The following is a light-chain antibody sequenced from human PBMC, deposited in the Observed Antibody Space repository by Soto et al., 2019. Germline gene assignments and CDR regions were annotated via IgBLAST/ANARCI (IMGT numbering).Light chain of an antibody. Sequence: QSALTQPASVSGSPGQSITISCTGSSSDVGGYNYVSWYQQHPGTAPKLMIYDVINRPSGVSNRFSGSKSGNSASLTISGLQAEDEADYYCSSYTSSSTSVVFGGGTKVTVL. J-gene: IGLJ2*01. CDR2: DVI. CDR1: SSDVGGYNY. V-gene: IGLV2-14*03. CDR3: SSYTSSSTSVV.